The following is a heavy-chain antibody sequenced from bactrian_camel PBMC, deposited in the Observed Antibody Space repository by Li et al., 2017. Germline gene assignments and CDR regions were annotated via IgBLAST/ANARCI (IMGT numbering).Heavy chain of an antibody. Sequence: VQLVESGGGSVQAGGSLRLSCAAPSDTISSYCMTWFRQAPGKEREGVARISSGGSITYADSVKGRFTISQDNGKNNLYLQMNSLRPEDTAMYYCALGCERIDLPVAETHVGGDIGYWGQGTQVTVS. D-gene: IGHD7*01. CDR1: SDTISSYC. V-gene: IGHV3S67*01. CDR2: ISSGGSI. CDR3: ALGCERIDLPVAETHVGGDIGY. J-gene: IGHJ6*01.